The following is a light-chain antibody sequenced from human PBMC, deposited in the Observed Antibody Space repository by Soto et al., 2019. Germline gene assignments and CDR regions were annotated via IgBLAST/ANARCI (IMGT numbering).Light chain of an antibody. CDR2: DVT. Sequence: QSALTQPASVSGFPGQSITISCTGSRSDVGAYNYVSWYQQHPAKAPKMIIYDVTSLPSGVSNRFSGSKSGNTASLTISGLQAEDEADYYCSSFTTVNTFGVFGRGTKLTVL. V-gene: IGLV2-14*03. CDR1: RSDVGAYNY. CDR3: SSFTTVNTFGV. J-gene: IGLJ3*02.